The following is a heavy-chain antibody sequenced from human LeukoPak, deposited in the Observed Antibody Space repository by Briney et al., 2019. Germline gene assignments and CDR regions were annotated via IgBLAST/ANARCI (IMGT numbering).Heavy chain of an antibody. D-gene: IGHD4-11*01. V-gene: IGHV4-39*07. Sequence: RPSETLSLTCTVSGGSISSSSYYWGWIRQPPGKGLEWIGSIYYSGSTYYNPSLKSRVTISVDTSKNQFSLKLSSVTAADTAVYYCARRAYDYSSYYYYYYMDVWGKGTTVTVSS. CDR3: ARRAYDYSSYYYYYYMDV. J-gene: IGHJ6*03. CDR2: IYYSGST. CDR1: GGSISSSSYY.